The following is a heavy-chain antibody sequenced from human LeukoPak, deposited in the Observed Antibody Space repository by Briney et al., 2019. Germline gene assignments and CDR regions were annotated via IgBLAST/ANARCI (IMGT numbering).Heavy chain of an antibody. CDR3: ARDSSGYYYVSPSVDY. CDR1: GGSISSSSYY. D-gene: IGHD3-22*01. CDR2: IYYSGST. V-gene: IGHV4-39*02. J-gene: IGHJ4*02. Sequence: SETLSLTCTVSGGSISSSSYYWGWIRQPPGKGLEWIGSIYYSGSTYYNPSLKSRVTISVDTSKNQFSLKLSSVTAADTAVYYCARDSSGYYYVSPSVDYWGQGTLVTVSS.